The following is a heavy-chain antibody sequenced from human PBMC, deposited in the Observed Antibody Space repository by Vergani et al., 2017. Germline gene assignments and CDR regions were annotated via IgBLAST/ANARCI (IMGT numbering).Heavy chain of an antibody. Sequence: QLQLQESGPGLVKPSATLSLTCSVSGDSIRSSNYYWGWIRQPPGKGLEWIASIYYSGSTYYNPSLKSRVTISVYTSKNHFSLKLSSMTAADTAVYFCVRHSTVEWLVKLGWIDPWGQGILVTVSS. CDR1: GDSIRSSNYY. D-gene: IGHD6-19*01. V-gene: IGHV4-39*01. CDR3: VRHSTVEWLVKLGWIDP. J-gene: IGHJ5*02. CDR2: IYYSGST.